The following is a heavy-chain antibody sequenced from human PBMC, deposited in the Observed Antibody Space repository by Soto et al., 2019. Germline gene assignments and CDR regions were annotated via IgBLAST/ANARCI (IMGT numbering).Heavy chain of an antibody. CDR1: GFIVSNAW. V-gene: IGHV3-15*01. CDR3: TTNPVGYRYFDY. J-gene: IGHJ4*02. CDR2: IKKNADGGTT. D-gene: IGHD5-18*01. Sequence: GGSLRLSCAASGFIVSNAWMSWVRQAPGKGLELVGRIKKNADGGTTDYAAPVEGRFTISREDSKNTLFLQMNSLRPEDIAVYYCTTNPVGYRYFDYWGQGTLVTVSS.